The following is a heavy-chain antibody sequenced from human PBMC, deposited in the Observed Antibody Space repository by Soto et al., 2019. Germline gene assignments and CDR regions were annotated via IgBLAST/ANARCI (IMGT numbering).Heavy chain of an antibody. V-gene: IGHV3-9*01. J-gene: IGHJ4*02. CDR1: GFTFDGYA. Sequence: GGSLRLSCAASGFTFDGYAMHWVRQAPGKGLEWVSGISWNSGSIGYADSVKGRFTISRDNAKNSLYLQMNSLRAEDTALYYCAKDHCSSTSCYIDYWGQGTLVTVSS. D-gene: IGHD2-2*02. CDR3: AKDHCSSTSCYIDY. CDR2: ISWNSGSI.